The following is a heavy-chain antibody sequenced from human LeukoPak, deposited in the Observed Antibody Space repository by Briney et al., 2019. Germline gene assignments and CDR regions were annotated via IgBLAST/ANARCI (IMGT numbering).Heavy chain of an antibody. CDR2: IYPDDSDT. CDR1: GYSFTNYW. D-gene: IGHD5-18*01. Sequence: HGESLKISCKGSGYSFTNYWIGWVRQMPGKGLEWMGIIYPDDSDTRYRPSFQGQVTISADKSIATAYLQWSSLKASDTAMYYCARLQYSNGYVDYWGQGTLVTVSS. CDR3: ARLQYSNGYVDY. V-gene: IGHV5-51*01. J-gene: IGHJ4*02.